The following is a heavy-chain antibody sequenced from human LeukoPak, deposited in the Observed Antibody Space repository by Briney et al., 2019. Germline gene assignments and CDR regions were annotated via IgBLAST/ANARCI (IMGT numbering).Heavy chain of an antibody. Sequence: ASVKVSCKASGFTFSDYYIHWVRQAPGQGLDYMGHINLNSGGTFYAQKFQGRVTMTRDTSISTAYMDLSRLTSDDTAVYFCASDPSSSDNFFDFWGQGTLVTVSS. CDR1: GFTFSDYY. V-gene: IGHV1-2*06. D-gene: IGHD6-6*01. J-gene: IGHJ4*02. CDR2: INLNSGGT. CDR3: ASDPSSSDNFFDF.